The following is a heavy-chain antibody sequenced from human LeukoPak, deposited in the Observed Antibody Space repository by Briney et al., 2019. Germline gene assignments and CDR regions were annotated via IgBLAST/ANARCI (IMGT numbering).Heavy chain of an antibody. Sequence: PGGSLRLSCAASGFTFSSYAMHWVRQAPGKGLEWVAVISYGGSNKYYADSVKGRFTISRDNSKNTLYLQMNSLRAEDTAVYYCARDVAGYGMDVWGQGTTVTVSS. J-gene: IGHJ6*02. CDR2: ISYGGSNK. CDR1: GFTFSSYA. V-gene: IGHV3-30-3*01. CDR3: ARDVAGYGMDV. D-gene: IGHD3-10*01.